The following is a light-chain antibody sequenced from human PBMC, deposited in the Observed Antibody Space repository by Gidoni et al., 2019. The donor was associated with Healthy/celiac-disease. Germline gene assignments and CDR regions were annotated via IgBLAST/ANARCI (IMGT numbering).Light chain of an antibody. J-gene: IGKJ3*01. CDR3: QQSYGTPYT. CDR2: AAS. CDR1: QSISSY. Sequence: DIQMIQSPSSLSASVGDRVTITCRASQSISSYLNWYQQKPGKAPKLLIYAASRLQSGVPSRFSGSGSGTDFTLAISSLQPEDFATYYCQQSYGTPYTFGPGNKGDIK. V-gene: IGKV1-39*01.